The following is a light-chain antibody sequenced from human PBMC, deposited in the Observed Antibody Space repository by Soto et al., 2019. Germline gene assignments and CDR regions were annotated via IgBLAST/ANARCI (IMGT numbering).Light chain of an antibody. CDR1: QSVSTY. J-gene: IGKJ5*01. CDR3: QQYNSWPPIT. CDR2: DAS. V-gene: IGKV3D-15*01. Sequence: EIVLTQSPATLSLSPGERATLSCRASQSVSTYLAWYQHKPGQAPRLLIYDASSRATDIPARFSGSGSGTDFTLTISSLQSEDFAVYYCQQYNSWPPITFGQGTRLENK.